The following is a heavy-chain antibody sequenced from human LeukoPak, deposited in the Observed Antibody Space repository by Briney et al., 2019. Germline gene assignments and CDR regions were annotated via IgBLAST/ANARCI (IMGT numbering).Heavy chain of an antibody. V-gene: IGHV3-30*18. Sequence: PGGSLRLSCAASGFTFSSYGMHWVRQAPGKGLEWLAVISYDGSRKSYADSVKGRFTISKDNSKNTLYLQMNSLRAEETAVYYCAKDLRGVAFSYFDYWGQGTLVTVSS. CDR2: ISYDGSRK. CDR3: AKDLRGVAFSYFDY. J-gene: IGHJ4*02. D-gene: IGHD3-10*01. CDR1: GFTFSSYG.